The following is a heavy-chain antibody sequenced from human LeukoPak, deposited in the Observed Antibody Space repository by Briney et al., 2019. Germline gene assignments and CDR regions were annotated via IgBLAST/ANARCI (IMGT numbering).Heavy chain of an antibody. J-gene: IGHJ4*02. V-gene: IGHV1-2*02. D-gene: IGHD6-19*01. CDR1: GYSFTGYY. Sequence: ASVKVSCKASGYSFTGYYMHWVRQAPGQGLEWMGWINPNSGGTNYAQKFQGRVTMTRDTSISTAYMELSRLRSDDTAVYCCARDWLLSSGLDYWGQATLVTVSS. CDR2: INPNSGGT. CDR3: ARDWLLSSGLDY.